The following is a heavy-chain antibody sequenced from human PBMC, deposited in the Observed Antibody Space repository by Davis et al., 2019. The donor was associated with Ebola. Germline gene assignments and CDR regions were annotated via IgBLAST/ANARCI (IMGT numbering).Heavy chain of an antibody. CDR1: GYTFTGYY. J-gene: IGHJ4*02. Sequence: ASVKVSCKASGYTFTGYYMHCVRQAPGQGLEWMGWINPNSGGTNYAQKFQGWVTMTRDTSISTAYMELSRLRSDDTAVYYCARESVFGVVDYWGQGTLVTVSS. CDR3: ARESVFGVVDY. CDR2: INPNSGGT. V-gene: IGHV1-2*04. D-gene: IGHD3-3*01.